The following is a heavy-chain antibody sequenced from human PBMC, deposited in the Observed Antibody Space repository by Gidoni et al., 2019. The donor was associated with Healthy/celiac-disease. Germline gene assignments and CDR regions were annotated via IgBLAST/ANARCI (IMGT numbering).Heavy chain of an antibody. J-gene: IGHJ5*02. V-gene: IGHV4-38-2*01. CDR2: IYHSGST. Sequence: QVQLQESGPGLVKPSETLSLTCAVSGYSISSGYYWGWIRQPPGKGLEWIGSIYHSGSTYYNPSLKSRVTISVDTSKNQFSLKLSSVTAADTAVYYCASGGRGPTPPFDPWGQGTLVTVSS. D-gene: IGHD3-16*01. CDR1: GYSISSGYY. CDR3: ASGGRGPTPPFDP.